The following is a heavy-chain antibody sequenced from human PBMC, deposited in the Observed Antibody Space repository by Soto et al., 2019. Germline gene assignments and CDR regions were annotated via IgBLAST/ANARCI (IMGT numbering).Heavy chain of an antibody. D-gene: IGHD2-15*01. CDR1: GGSISSYY. J-gene: IGHJ4*02. Sequence: PSETLSLTCTVSGGSISSYYWGWIRQPPGKGLEWIGYIYYSGSTNYNPSLKSRVTISVDTSKNQFSLKLSSVTAADTAVYYCARSKPVVVVAAAFDYWGQGPLVTVSS. CDR2: IYYSGST. CDR3: ARSKPVVVVAAAFDY. V-gene: IGHV4-59*01.